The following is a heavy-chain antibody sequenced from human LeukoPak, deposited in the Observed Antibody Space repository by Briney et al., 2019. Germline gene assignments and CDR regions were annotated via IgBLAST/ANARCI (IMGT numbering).Heavy chain of an antibody. CDR2: IYYSGST. V-gene: IGHV4-31*03. J-gene: IGHJ6*02. CDR1: GGSISSGGYY. CDR3: ARDSNWDYYYGMDV. Sequence: SQTLSLTCTVSGGSISSGGYYWSWIRQPPGKGLEWIGYIYYSGSTYYNPSLKSRVTISVDTSKNQFSLKLSSVTAADTAVYYCARDSNWDYYYGMDVWGQGTTVTVSS. D-gene: IGHD7-27*01.